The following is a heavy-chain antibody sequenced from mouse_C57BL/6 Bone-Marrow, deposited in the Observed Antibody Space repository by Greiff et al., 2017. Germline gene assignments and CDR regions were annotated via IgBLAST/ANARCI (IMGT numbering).Heavy chain of an antibody. D-gene: IGHD2-5*01. Sequence: VQLQQPGPELVKPGASVKLSCKASGYTFTSYWMHWVKQRPGQGLEWIGMIHPNSGSTNYNEKFKSKATLTVDKSSSTAYMQLSSLTSEDSAVYYCASYYSNERAWFAYWGQGTGVTVSA. J-gene: IGHJ3*01. CDR3: ASYYSNERAWFAY. CDR2: IHPNSGST. V-gene: IGHV1-64*01. CDR1: GYTFTSYW.